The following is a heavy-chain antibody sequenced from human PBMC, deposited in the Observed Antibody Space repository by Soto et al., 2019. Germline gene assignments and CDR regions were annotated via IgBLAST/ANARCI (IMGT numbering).Heavy chain of an antibody. CDR3: AKRGYCSSISCTRYFDS. J-gene: IGHJ4*02. V-gene: IGHV3-23*01. D-gene: IGHD2-2*01. CDR2: VSAGGGST. Sequence: PGGSLTLSCAASGFTFSSYGMAWVRQVPGKGLEWVSGVSAGGGSTYYTDSLTGRFTISRDNPKNTLFLQMNSLREEDTAIYYCAKRGYCSSISCTRYFDSWGQGTLVTVSS. CDR1: GFTFSSYG.